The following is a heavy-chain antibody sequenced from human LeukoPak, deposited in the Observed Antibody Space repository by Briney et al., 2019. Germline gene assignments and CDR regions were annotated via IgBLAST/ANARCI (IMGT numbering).Heavy chain of an antibody. D-gene: IGHD1-1*01. J-gene: IGHJ6*02. V-gene: IGHV2-70*01. Sequence: SGPTLVNPTQTLTLTCTFSGFSLSTDGMCVSWIREPPGKALEWLALIDWDDDIYYNTSPKTRLTMSKGTSNNQVVLTLTNKDPVDTGTYYCARIPGTTYDDGMDVWGQGTTVTVSS. CDR3: ARIPGTTYDDGMDV. CDR2: IDWDDDI. CDR1: GFSLSTDGMC.